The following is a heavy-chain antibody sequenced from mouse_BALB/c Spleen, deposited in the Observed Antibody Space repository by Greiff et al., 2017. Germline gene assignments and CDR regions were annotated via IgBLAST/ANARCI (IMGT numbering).Heavy chain of an antibody. CDR3: ASGTVVDY. J-gene: IGHJ2*01. V-gene: IGHV1-9*01. D-gene: IGHD1-1*01. CDR1: GYTFSSYW. Sequence: QVQLKESGAELMKPGASVKISCKATGYTFSSYWIEWVKQRPGHGLEWIGEILPGSGSTNYNEKFKGKATFTADTSYNTAYMQLSSLTSEDSAVYYCASGTVVDYWGQGTTLTVSS. CDR2: ILPGSGST.